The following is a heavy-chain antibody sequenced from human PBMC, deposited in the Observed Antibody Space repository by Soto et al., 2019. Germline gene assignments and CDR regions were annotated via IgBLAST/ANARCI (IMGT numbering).Heavy chain of an antibody. CDR1: GDAFTSYG. J-gene: IGHJ3*02. CDR2: ISAYNGNT. CDR3: ARPLGYCSGGSCPHDAFDI. Sequence: TSVKLTCKDSGDAFTSYGISWVRQAPGQGLEWMGWISAYNGNTNYAQKLQGRVTMTTDTSTSTAYMELRSLRSDDTAVYYCARPLGYCSGGSCPHDAFDIWGQGTMVTVSS. V-gene: IGHV1-18*01. D-gene: IGHD2-15*01.